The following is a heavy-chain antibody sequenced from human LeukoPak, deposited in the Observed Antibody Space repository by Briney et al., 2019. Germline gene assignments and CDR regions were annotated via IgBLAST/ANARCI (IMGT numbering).Heavy chain of an antibody. CDR1: GFTFSSYG. J-gene: IGHJ4*02. D-gene: IGHD6-13*01. V-gene: IGHV3-30*02. CDR2: IRYDGSNK. CDR3: ARFSSWLPHFDY. Sequence: GGSLRLSCAASGFTFSSYGMHWVRQAPGKGLEWVAFIRYDGSNKYYADSVKGRFTISRDNSKNTLYLQMNSLRAEDTAVYYCARFSSWLPHFDYWGQGTLVTVSS.